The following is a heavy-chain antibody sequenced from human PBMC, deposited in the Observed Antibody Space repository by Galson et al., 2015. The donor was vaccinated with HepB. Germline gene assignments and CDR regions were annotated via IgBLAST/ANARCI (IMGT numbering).Heavy chain of an antibody. CDR2: ISPHNRYT. J-gene: IGHJ5*02. CDR1: GYTFSSYS. CDR3: ARGSVVVAVGATENNWFDP. Sequence: SVKVSCKASGYTFSSYSITWVRQAPGQGLEWVGWISPHNRYTNYAQNFQGRVTMTKDTSTNTAYMELRSLRSDDTAIYDCARGSVVVAVGATENNWFDPWGRGTLVTVSS. D-gene: IGHD2-15*01. V-gene: IGHV1-18*01.